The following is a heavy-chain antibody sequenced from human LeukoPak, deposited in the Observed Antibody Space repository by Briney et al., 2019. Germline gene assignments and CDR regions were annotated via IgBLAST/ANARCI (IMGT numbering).Heavy chain of an antibody. CDR3: AKAPPKEYDFWSGYYNYMDV. Sequence: SETLSLTCAVSGGSISSGGYSWSWIRQPPGKGLEWIGYTYYSGSMYYNASLKSRVTISVDTSKNQFSLKLSSVTAADTAVYYCAKAPPKEYDFWSGYYNYMDVWGKGTTVTVSS. CDR1: GGSISSGGYS. CDR2: TYYSGSM. V-gene: IGHV4-30-4*07. J-gene: IGHJ6*03. D-gene: IGHD3/OR15-3a*01.